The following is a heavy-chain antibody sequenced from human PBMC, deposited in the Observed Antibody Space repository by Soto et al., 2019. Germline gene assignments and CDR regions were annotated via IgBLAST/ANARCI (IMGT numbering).Heavy chain of an antibody. CDR2: ISGTGGTT. J-gene: IGHJ4*02. Sequence: EVQLLESGGGLVQPGGSLRLSCAASGFTFSSYAMSWVRQAPGKGLEWVSAISGTGGTTYYADSEKGRFTISRDNSRNTLHLQMNSLRAEDTAIYYCAKFFVETGGSSGWPWSFHFWGQGTLVTVSS. D-gene: IGHD6-25*01. V-gene: IGHV3-23*01. CDR1: GFTFSSYA. CDR3: AKFFVETGGSSGWPWSFHF.